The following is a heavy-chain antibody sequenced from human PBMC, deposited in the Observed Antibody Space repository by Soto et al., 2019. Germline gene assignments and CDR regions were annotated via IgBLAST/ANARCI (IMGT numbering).Heavy chain of an antibody. CDR2: IYSGSST. Sequence: GGSLRLSCAASGFTVSSNYMSWVRQAPGKGLEWVSVIYSGSSTYYADSVKGRFTISRDNVQNSLYLQMHSLRAEDTAVYYCARERGSGWTFDYWGQGTLVTVSS. CDR1: GFTVSSNY. D-gene: IGHD6-19*01. CDR3: ARERGSGWTFDY. V-gene: IGHV3-53*01. J-gene: IGHJ4*02.